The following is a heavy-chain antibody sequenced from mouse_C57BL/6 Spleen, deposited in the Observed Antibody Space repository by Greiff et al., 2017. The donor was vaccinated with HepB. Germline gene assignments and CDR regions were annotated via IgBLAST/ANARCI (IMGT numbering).Heavy chain of an antibody. CDR3: ARGGLYYDYFDY. CDR2: INPGSGGT. D-gene: IGHD2-4*01. V-gene: IGHV1-54*01. CDR1: GYAFTNYL. Sequence: VQLQQSGAELVRPGTSVKVSCKASGYAFTNYLIEWVKQRPGQGLEWIGVINPGSGGTNYNEKFKGKATLTADKSSSTAYMQLSSLTSEDSAVYFCARGGLYYDYFDYWGQGTTLTVSS. J-gene: IGHJ2*01.